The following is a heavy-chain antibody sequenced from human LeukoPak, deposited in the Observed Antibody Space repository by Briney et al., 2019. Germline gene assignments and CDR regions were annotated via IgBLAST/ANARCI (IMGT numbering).Heavy chain of an antibody. D-gene: IGHD5-12*01. J-gene: IGHJ6*03. CDR1: GFTFSSYS. CDR2: ISSSSSYI. Sequence: GGSLRLSCAASGFTFSSYSMNWVRQAPGKGLEWVSSISSSSSYIYYADSVKGRFTISRDNAKNSLYLQMNSLRVEDTALYYCVRNVDLDYYYYYMDVWGKGTTVTVSS. CDR3: VRNVDLDYYYYYMDV. V-gene: IGHV3-21*04.